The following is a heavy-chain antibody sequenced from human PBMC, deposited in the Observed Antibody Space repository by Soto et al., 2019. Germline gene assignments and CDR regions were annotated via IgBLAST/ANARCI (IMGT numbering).Heavy chain of an antibody. V-gene: IGHV3-9*01. CDR1: GFTFDDYA. D-gene: IGHD3-10*01. Sequence: EVQLVESGGGLVQPGRSLRLSCAASGFTFDDYAMHWVQQAPGKGLEWVSGISWNSGSIGYADSVKGRFTISRDNXKNSLYLQMNSLRAEDTALYYCAKQAGWFGDVFDYWGQGTLVTVSS. J-gene: IGHJ4*02. CDR2: ISWNSGSI. CDR3: AKQAGWFGDVFDY.